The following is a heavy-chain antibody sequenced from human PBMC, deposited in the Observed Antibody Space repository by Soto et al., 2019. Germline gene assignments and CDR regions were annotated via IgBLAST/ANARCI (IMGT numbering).Heavy chain of an antibody. V-gene: IGHV4-4*02. Sequence: QVQLQESGPGLVKPSGTLSLTCAVSGGSISSSNWWSWVRQPPGKGLEWIGEIYHSGSTNYNPSLESRVTIAVDKSKHQCSLQLSSVTAADTAVYYCAQVNSAYDPIDYWGQGTLVTVSS. CDR1: GGSISSSNW. D-gene: IGHD5-12*01. J-gene: IGHJ4*02. CDR2: IYHSGST. CDR3: AQVNSAYDPIDY.